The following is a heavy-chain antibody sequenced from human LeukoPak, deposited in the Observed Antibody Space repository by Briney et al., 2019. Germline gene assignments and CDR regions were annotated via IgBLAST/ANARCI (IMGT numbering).Heavy chain of an antibody. CDR2: IYTSGST. CDR1: GGSISSYY. CDR3: ARDLRSPSSSWYHYYYYYMDV. J-gene: IGHJ6*03. V-gene: IGHV4-4*07. D-gene: IGHD6-13*01. Sequence: SETLSLTCPVSGGSISSYYWSWIRQPAGKGLEWIGRIYTSGSTNYNPSLKSRVTMSVDTSKNQFSLKLSSVTAADTAVYYCARDLRSPSSSWYHYYYYYMDVWGKGTTVTVSS.